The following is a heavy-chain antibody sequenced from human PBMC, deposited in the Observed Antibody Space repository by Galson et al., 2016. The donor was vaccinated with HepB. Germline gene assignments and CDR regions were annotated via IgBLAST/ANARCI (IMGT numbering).Heavy chain of an antibody. J-gene: IGHJ3*02. V-gene: IGHV4-31*03. Sequence: TLSLTCTVSGGSISSGGYYWSWIRQHPGKGLEWIGYISYSGSTYFSPSLKSRVTISVDTSKNQFSLKLSSVTAADTAVYYCARGNQLLSMVYAPGDAFDIWGQGTMVTVSS. D-gene: IGHD2-8*01. CDR1: GGSISSGGYY. CDR2: ISYSGST. CDR3: ARGNQLLSMVYAPGDAFDI.